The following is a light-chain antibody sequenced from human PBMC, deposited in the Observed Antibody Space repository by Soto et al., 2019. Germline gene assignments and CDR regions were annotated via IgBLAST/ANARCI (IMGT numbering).Light chain of an antibody. Sequence: DIQMTQSPSSLSASVGDRVTITCQASHDISKYVIWYQQKPGRAPKLLIFDASVLEVGVPSRFGGSGWGTHFTFTISSLQPEDIATYYCQQYDNLPITFGQGTRLDIK. CDR2: DAS. CDR1: HDISKY. V-gene: IGKV1-33*01. J-gene: IGKJ5*01. CDR3: QQYDNLPIT.